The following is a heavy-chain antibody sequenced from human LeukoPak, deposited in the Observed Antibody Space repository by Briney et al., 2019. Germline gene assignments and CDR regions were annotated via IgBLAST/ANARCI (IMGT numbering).Heavy chain of an antibody. CDR3: ARGPIVVVPAAMGMDV. CDR1: GCTFTSYA. CDR2: IIPIFGTA. Sequence: SAVKVTCKCSGCTFTSYAISWLRQAPAQGVEWMGGIIPIFGTANYEQKFQGRVRITTYEPTSTAYLELSSLRSEDTAVYYCARGPIVVVPAAMGMDVWGKGPTVTVSS. D-gene: IGHD2-2*01. J-gene: IGHJ6*04. V-gene: IGHV1-69*05.